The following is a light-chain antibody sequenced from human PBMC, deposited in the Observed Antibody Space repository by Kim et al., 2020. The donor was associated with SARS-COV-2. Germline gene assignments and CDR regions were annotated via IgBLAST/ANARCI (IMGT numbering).Light chain of an antibody. Sequence: QGVTISCSGSSSNIGINNVNWYQQLPGTAPRLLIYSSNERPSGVPDRFSGSRSGTSASLAISGLQSEDEADYYCAAWDAGLNGVLFGGGTQLTVL. J-gene: IGLJ2*01. CDR3: AAWDAGLNGVL. V-gene: IGLV1-44*01. CDR2: SSN. CDR1: SSNIGINN.